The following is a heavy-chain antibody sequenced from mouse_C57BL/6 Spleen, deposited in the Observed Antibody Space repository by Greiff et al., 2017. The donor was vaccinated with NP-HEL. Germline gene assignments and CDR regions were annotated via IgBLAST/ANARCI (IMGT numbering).Heavy chain of an antibody. J-gene: IGHJ4*01. CDR3: ARYQAQATLDYYAMDY. CDR2: IYPGDGDT. Sequence: VQLQQSGPELVKPGASVKISCKASGYAFSSSWMNWVKQRPGKGLEWIGRIYPGDGDTNYNGKFKGKATLTADKSSSTAYMQLSSLTSEDSAVYFCARYQAQATLDYYAMDYWGQGTSVTVSS. CDR1: GYAFSSSW. D-gene: IGHD3-2*02. V-gene: IGHV1-82*01.